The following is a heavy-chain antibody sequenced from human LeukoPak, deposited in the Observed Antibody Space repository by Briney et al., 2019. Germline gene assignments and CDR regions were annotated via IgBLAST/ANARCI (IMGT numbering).Heavy chain of an antibody. J-gene: IGHJ5*02. D-gene: IGHD2-15*01. CDR2: MNPNSGNT. CDR1: GGTFSSYD. CDR3: ARAEAATRPNWFDP. Sequence: ASVKVSCKASGGTFSSYDINWVRQATGQGLEWMGWMNPNSGNTGYAQKFQGRVTITRNTSISTAYMELSSLRSEDTAVYYCARAEAATRPNWFDPWGQGTLVTVSS. V-gene: IGHV1-8*03.